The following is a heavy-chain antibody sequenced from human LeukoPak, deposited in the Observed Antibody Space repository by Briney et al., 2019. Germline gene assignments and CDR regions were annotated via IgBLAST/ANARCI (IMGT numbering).Heavy chain of an antibody. J-gene: IGHJ2*01. CDR2: IYYSGST. D-gene: IGHD3-9*01. CDR3: RTFTIFQPDDL. CDR1: GGSINSGNHY. Sequence: SETLSLTCTVSGGSINSGNHYWGWIRQSPGKGLEWIGNIYYSGSTYYNPSLKSRVTISVDASKNQFSLKLSSVTAADTAVYYCRTFTIFQPDDLWGRGTLVTVSS. V-gene: IGHV4-39*07.